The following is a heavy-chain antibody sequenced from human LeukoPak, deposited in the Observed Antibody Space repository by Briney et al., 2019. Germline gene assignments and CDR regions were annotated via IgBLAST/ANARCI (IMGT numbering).Heavy chain of an antibody. J-gene: IGHJ6*02. Sequence: GGSLRLSCAASGFTFSSYAMSWVRQAPGKGLEWVPPISGSGGNTYYADSVKGRFTISRDNSKNTLYLQMNSLRAEDTAVYYCAKDLGSGYYYYYGMDVWGQGTTVTVSS. CDR1: GFTFSSYA. CDR2: ISGSGGNT. V-gene: IGHV3-23*01. CDR3: AKDLGSGYYYYYGMDV. D-gene: IGHD2-15*01.